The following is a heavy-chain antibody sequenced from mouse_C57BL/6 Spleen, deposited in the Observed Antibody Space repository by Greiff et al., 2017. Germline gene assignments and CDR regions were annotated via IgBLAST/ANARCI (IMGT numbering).Heavy chain of an antibody. D-gene: IGHD2-3*01. J-gene: IGHJ2*01. Sequence: QVQLQQSGAELARPGASVKMSCKASGYTFTSYTMHWVKQRPGQGLEWIGYINPSSGYTKYNQKFKDKATLTANKSSSTAYMQLSSLTSEDSAVYYCARFVYDGYYYFDYWGQGTTLTVSS. CDR3: ARFVYDGYYYFDY. CDR1: GYTFTSYT. CDR2: INPSSGYT. V-gene: IGHV1-4*01.